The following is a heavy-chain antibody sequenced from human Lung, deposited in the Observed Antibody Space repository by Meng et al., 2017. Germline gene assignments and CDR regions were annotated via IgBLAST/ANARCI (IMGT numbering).Heavy chain of an antibody. Sequence: VGSGGGLVQPGGSLRLSCAASGFTFSSYWMSWVRQAPGKGLEWVANIKQDGSEKYYVDSVKGRFTISRDNAKNSLYLQMNSLRAEDTAVYYCARGVYYDYVWGSYLDYWGQGTLVTVSS. CDR2: IKQDGSEK. V-gene: IGHV3-7*01. CDR1: GFTFSSYW. D-gene: IGHD3-16*02. J-gene: IGHJ4*02. CDR3: ARGVYYDYVWGSYLDY.